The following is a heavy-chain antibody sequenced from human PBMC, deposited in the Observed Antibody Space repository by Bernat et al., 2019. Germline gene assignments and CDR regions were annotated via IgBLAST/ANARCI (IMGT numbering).Heavy chain of an antibody. V-gene: IGHV4-34*01. D-gene: IGHD6-19*01. CDR1: GGSFSGYY. CDR3: ARGSLAVAGVNWFDP. J-gene: IGHJ5*02. CDR2: INHSGST. Sequence: QVQLQQWGAGLLKPSETLSLTCAVYGGSFSGYYWSWIRQPPGKGLEWIGEINHSGSTNYNPSLKSRVTISVDTSKNQFSLKLSSVTAAGTAVYYCARGSLAVAGVNWFDPWGQGTLVTVSS.